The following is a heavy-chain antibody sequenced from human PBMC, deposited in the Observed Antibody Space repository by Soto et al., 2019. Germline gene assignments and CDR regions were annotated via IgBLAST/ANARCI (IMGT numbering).Heavy chain of an antibody. V-gene: IGHV1-69*13. D-gene: IGHD3-22*01. CDR2: IIPIFGTA. Sequence: SVKVSCKASGGTFSSYAISWVRQAPGQGLEWMGGIIPIFGTANYAQRFQGRVTITADESTSTAYMELSSLRSEDTAVYYCSGSIDYYDSSGYYSLGPDYWGQGTLVTVSS. J-gene: IGHJ4*02. CDR3: SGSIDYYDSSGYYSLGPDY. CDR1: GGTFSSYA.